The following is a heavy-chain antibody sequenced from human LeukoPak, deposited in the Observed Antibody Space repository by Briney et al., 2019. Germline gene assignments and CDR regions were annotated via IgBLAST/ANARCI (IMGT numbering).Heavy chain of an antibody. J-gene: IGHJ4*02. V-gene: IGHV3-48*03. CDR2: ISSSGSTT. CDR1: GFTFSTYE. Sequence: QPGGSLRLSCAASGFTFSTYEMNWVRQAPGKGLEWVSHISSSGSTTYYADSVKGRFTISRDNAKNSLYLQMNSLRAEDTAVYYCAGPQYYFDYWGQGTLVTVSS. D-gene: IGHD5-24*01. CDR3: AGPQYYFDY.